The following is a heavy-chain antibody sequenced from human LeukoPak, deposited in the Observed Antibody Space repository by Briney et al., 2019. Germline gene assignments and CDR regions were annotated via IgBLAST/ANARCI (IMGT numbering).Heavy chain of an antibody. J-gene: IGHJ4*02. CDR3: AREMAAAGAGFDY. Sequence: PGGSLRLSCAASGFTVSSNYMSWVRQAPGKGLEWVSVICSGGSTYYADSVKGRFTISRDNSKNTLYLQMNSLRAEDTAVYYCAREMAAAGAGFDYWGQGTLVTVSS. V-gene: IGHV3-66*01. D-gene: IGHD6-13*01. CDR2: ICSGGST. CDR1: GFTVSSNY.